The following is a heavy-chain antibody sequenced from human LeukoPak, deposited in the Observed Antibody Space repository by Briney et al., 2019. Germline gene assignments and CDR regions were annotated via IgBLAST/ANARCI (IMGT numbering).Heavy chain of an antibody. CDR2: ISAYNGNT. J-gene: IGHJ6*02. V-gene: IGHV1-18*01. Sequence: ASLKVSRKPSGYTFTSYSISWVRQAPGQGLEWVGWISAYNGNTNYAQNLQGRVTMTTDTSTSTAYMELRSLRSDDTAVYYCARVVVRYFDWSPIAGMDVWGQGTTVTVSS. CDR1: GYTFTSYS. D-gene: IGHD3-9*01. CDR3: ARVVVRYFDWSPIAGMDV.